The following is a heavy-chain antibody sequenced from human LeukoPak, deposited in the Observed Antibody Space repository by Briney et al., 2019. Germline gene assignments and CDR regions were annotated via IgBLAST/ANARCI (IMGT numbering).Heavy chain of an antibody. CDR3: ARVDDLDAFDI. D-gene: IGHD2-2*03. V-gene: IGHV3-30*04. CDR1: GFTFSSYA. J-gene: IGHJ3*02. CDR2: ISDDGSNK. Sequence: GGSLRLSCAASGFTFSSYAMHWVRQAPGKGLEWVAVISDDGSNKYYADSVKGRFTISRDNSKNTLYLQMNSLRPEDTAVYYCARVDDLDAFDIWGQGTMVTVSS.